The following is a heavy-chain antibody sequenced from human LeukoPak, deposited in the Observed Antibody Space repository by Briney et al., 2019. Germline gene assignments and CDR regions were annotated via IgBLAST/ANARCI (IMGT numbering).Heavy chain of an antibody. D-gene: IGHD1-26*01. J-gene: IGHJ6*03. CDR1: VFTFSSDS. CDR3: ARDPSSGTYADTYYYYMDV. Sequence: GGSLRLSCAASVFTFSSDSMNWGRQAPRKGGWWVSSISIMSGEIYYADSVKGGFTISRDNAKNSVYLQMNSLRAEHTAVYYCARDPSSGTYADTYYYYMDVWGKGTTVTISS. V-gene: IGHV3-21*01. CDR2: ISIMSGEI.